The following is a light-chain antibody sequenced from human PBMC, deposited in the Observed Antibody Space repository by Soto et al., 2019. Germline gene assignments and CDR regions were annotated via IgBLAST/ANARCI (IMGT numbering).Light chain of an antibody. V-gene: IGLV2-14*03. Sequence: QSALTQPASVSGSPGQSITISCTGTSSDVGGYNYVSWYQHHPAKAPKLMIYDVSNRPSGVSNRFSGSKSGNTASLSISGLQPEDEADYYCSSYRTSNTRQIVCGTGTKVPVL. CDR1: SSDVGGYNY. J-gene: IGLJ1*01. CDR3: SSYRTSNTRQIV. CDR2: DVS.